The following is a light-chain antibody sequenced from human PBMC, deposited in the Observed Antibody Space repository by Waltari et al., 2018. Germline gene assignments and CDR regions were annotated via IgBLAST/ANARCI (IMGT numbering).Light chain of an antibody. CDR3: KSYTGTGSWV. J-gene: IGLJ3*02. CDR2: DVS. CDR1: KSDVGFYNY. Sequence: QSALTQPASVSGSPGQSITIFCTGTKSDVGFYNYVSWYHQHPGKAPKVIIYDVSQRPSGISNRFSGSKSGNTASLTISGLQADDEADYYCKSYTGTGSWVFGGGTKLTVL. V-gene: IGLV2-14*03.